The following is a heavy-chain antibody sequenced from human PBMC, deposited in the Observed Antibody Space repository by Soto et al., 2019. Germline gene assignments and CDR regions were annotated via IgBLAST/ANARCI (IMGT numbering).Heavy chain of an antibody. CDR3: AKDGYSYGRTLYYGMDV. CDR2: ILADFNT. Sequence: PGGSLRLSCAASGFTFSDYTMTWVRQAPGKMLECISVILADFNTFYADSVKGRFTISRDNSKNTLYLQMNSLRAEDTAVYYCAKDGYSYGRTLYYGMDVWGQGTTVTVSS. CDR1: GFTFSDYT. J-gene: IGHJ6*02. V-gene: IGHV3-23*03. D-gene: IGHD5-18*01.